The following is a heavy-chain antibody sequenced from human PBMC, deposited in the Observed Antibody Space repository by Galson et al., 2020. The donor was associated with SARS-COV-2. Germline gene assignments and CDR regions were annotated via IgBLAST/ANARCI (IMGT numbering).Heavy chain of an antibody. CDR3: ARGRQYRVIFTHYYYMDV. J-gene: IGHJ6*03. D-gene: IGHD2-2*01. Sequence: ASVTVSCKASGYTFTNYDINWVRQATRQGLEWMGWMNPTSGNTGFAQKSQGRVTITSDTSINTAYMELSSLRSEDTAVYYCARGRQYRVIFTHYYYMDVWGKGTTVTISS. CDR2: MNPTSGNT. V-gene: IGHV1-8*03. CDR1: GYTFTNYD.